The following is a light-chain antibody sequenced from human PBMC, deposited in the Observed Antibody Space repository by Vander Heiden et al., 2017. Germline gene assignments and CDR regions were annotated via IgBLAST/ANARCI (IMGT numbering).Light chain of an antibody. CDR1: SSDGGGYNY. CDR3: SSYTSSSTLEV. CDR2: DVS. V-gene: IGLV2-14*01. Sequence: QSPLTQPASVSGSPGQSITISCTGTSSDGGGYNYVSWYQQHPGKAQKLIIYDVSKRPSGVSNRFSGSKSGNTASLTISELQAEDEADYYCSSYTSSSTLEVVGTGTKVTVL. J-gene: IGLJ1*01.